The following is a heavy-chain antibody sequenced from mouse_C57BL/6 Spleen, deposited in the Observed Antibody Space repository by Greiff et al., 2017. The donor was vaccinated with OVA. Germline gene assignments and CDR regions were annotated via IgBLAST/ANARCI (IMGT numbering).Heavy chain of an antibody. CDR1: GYTFTDYE. CDR2: IDPETGGT. Sequence: QVQLQQSGAELVRPGASVTLSCKASGYTFTDYEMHWVKQTPVHGLEWIGAIDPETGGTAYNQKFKGKAILTADKSSSTAYMELRSLTSEDSAVYYWTRAGTGTFYFGCWGQGTTLTVST. D-gene: IGHD4-1*01. V-gene: IGHV1-15*01. J-gene: IGHJ2*01. CDR3: TRAGTGTFYFGC.